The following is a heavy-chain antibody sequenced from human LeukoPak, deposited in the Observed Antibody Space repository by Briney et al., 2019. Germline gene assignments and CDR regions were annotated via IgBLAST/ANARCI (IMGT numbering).Heavy chain of an antibody. CDR2: INHSGST. CDR1: GGSFSGYY. Sequence: SETLSLACAVYGGSFSGYYWSWIRQPPGKGLEWIGEINHSGSTNYNPSLKSRVTISVDTSKNQFSLKLSSVTAADTAVYYCARDRDYDILTGLAYYYMDVWGKGTTVTISS. D-gene: IGHD3-9*01. CDR3: ARDRDYDILTGLAYYYMDV. J-gene: IGHJ6*03. V-gene: IGHV4-34*01.